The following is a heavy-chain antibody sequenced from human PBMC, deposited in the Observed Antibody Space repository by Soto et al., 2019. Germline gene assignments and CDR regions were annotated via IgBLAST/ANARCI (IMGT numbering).Heavy chain of an antibody. D-gene: IGHD6-13*01. Sequence: QVQLVQSGAEVKKPGASVKVSCKASGGTFSSYAISWVRQAPGQGLEWMGGIIPIFGTANYAQKFQGRVTITADESTSTAYMELSSLRSEDTAVYYCARDGLFAAAAHYCMDVWGQGTTVTVSS. CDR3: ARDGLFAAAAHYCMDV. V-gene: IGHV1-69*12. J-gene: IGHJ6*02. CDR2: IIPIFGTA. CDR1: GGTFSSYA.